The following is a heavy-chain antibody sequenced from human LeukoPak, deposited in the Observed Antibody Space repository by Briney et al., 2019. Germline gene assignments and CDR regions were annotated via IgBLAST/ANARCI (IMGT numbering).Heavy chain of an antibody. CDR1: GYTFTSYY. J-gene: IGHJ4*02. CDR2: INPSGGST. CDR3: ARTDSSGWYGDY. Sequence: GASVKVSCKASGYTFTSYYMHWVRQAPGQGLEWMGIINPSGGSTSYAQKFQGRVTMTRDTSISTAYMELSRLRSDDTAVYYCARTDSSGWYGDYWGQGTLVTVSS. D-gene: IGHD6-19*01. V-gene: IGHV1-46*01.